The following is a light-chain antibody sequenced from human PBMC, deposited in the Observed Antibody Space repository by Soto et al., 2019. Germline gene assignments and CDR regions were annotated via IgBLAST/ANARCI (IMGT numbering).Light chain of an antibody. V-gene: IGLV2-14*01. J-gene: IGLJ2*01. CDR2: DVS. CDR3: SSYTTSSTLV. CDR1: SSDVGGYNY. Sequence: QPVLTQPASVSGSPGQSITISCTGTSSDVGGYNYVSWYQQYPGKAPKLMIYDVSNRPSGVSNRFSGSKSGNTASLTISGLQAEDEADYYCSSYTTSSTLVFGGGTQLTVL.